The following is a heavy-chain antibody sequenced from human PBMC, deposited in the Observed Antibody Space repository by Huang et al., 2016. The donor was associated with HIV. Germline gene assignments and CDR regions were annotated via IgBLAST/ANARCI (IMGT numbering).Heavy chain of an antibody. CDR1: GASMTSSTFY. D-gene: IGHD2-2*03. CDR3: AREVRSVDTDRPDGYYYRGLDV. J-gene: IGHJ6*02. V-gene: IGHV4-39*02. Sequence: QLRESGPGLVTPSETLSLTCSASGASMTSSTFYWGWFRQPPGRGLEWIGRVYFLGKTHYNPSRKSRVTISRDTANKQYSMRLTSVTAADTAVYFCAREVRSVDTDRPDGYYYRGLDVWGQGTTVIVSS. CDR2: VYFLGKT.